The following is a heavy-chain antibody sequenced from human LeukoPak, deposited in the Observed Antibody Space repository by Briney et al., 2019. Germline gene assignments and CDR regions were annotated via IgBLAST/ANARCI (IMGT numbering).Heavy chain of an antibody. CDR1: GYSFATNW. Sequence: GESLKISCKGSGYSFATNWIGWVRQMPGKGLEWMGIIYPGDSDTRYSPSFQGQVTISADKSISTAYLQWSSLKASDTAMYYCARRNNCTSSSCYIWCDPWGQGTLVTVSS. CDR3: ARRNNCTSSSCYIWCDP. V-gene: IGHV5-51*01. D-gene: IGHD2-2*02. CDR2: IYPGDSDT. J-gene: IGHJ5*02.